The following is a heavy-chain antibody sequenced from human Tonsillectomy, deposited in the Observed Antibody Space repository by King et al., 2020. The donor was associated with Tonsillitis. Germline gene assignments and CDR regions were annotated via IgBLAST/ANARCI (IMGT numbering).Heavy chain of an antibody. CDR1: GGTFSSYA. Sequence: QLVQSGAEVKKPGSSVKVSCKASGGTFSSYAISWVRQAPGQGPEWMGGIIPISGTANYAQKFQGRVTITADESTSTAYMELSSLRSEDTAVYYCARVGWPHYYHDSSGYPNWGQGTLVTVSS. J-gene: IGHJ4*02. CDR3: ARVGWPHYYHDSSGYPN. CDR2: IIPISGTA. V-gene: IGHV1-69*12. D-gene: IGHD3-22*01.